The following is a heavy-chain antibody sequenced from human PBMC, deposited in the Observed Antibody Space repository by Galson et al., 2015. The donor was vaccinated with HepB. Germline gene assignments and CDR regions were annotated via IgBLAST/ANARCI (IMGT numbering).Heavy chain of an antibody. CDR3: ARDPIVWFGTHGDY. CDR2: ISSSSSYI. Sequence: SLRLSCAASGFTFSSYSMNWVRQTPGEGLEWVSSISSSSSYIYYADSVKGRFTISRDNAKNSLYLQMNSLRAEDTAVYYCARDPIVWFGTHGDYWGQGTLVTVSS. V-gene: IGHV3-21*01. CDR1: GFTFSSYS. D-gene: IGHD3-10*01. J-gene: IGHJ4*02.